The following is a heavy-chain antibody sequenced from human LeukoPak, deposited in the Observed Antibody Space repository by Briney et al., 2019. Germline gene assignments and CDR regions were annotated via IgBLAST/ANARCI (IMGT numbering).Heavy chain of an antibody. J-gene: IGHJ4*02. Sequence: GGSLRLSCAASGFTFDDYGMSWVRQAPGKGVEGVSGINWNGCSTGCADSVKGRFTISRDNAKNSLYLQMNSLSAEDTALYYCARGLTYYDFWRAFDYWGQGTLVTVSS. CDR3: ARGLTYYDFWRAFDY. V-gene: IGHV3-20*04. CDR1: GFTFDDYG. CDR2: INWNGCST. D-gene: IGHD3-3*01.